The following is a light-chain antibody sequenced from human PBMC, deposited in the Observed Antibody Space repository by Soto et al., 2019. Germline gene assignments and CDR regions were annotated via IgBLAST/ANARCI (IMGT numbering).Light chain of an antibody. CDR3: QQYGSSPLT. CDR1: QTVSKNY. J-gene: IGKJ4*01. Sequence: EIGLTQSPFTLSLSPGEGATLSCRASQTVSKNYLAWYHQKPGQAPRLLIYAASTRATGIPDRFSGSGSGTDFTLTISRLEPEDFAVYYCQQYGSSPLTFGGGTKVDI. CDR2: AAS. V-gene: IGKV3-20*01.